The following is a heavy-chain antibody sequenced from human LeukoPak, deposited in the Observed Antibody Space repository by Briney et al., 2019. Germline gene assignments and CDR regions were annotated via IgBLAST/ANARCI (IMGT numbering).Heavy chain of an antibody. CDR1: GFTFSSYG. Sequence: GGSLRLSCAASGFTFSSYGMHWVRQAPGKGLEWVAVIWYDGSNKYYADSVKGRFTISRGNSKNTLYLQMNSLKTEDTAVYYCTTALEAYCGGDCYSIFDYWGQGTLVTVSS. CDR3: TTALEAYCGGDCYSIFDY. CDR2: IWYDGSNK. J-gene: IGHJ4*02. V-gene: IGHV3-33*01. D-gene: IGHD2-21*02.